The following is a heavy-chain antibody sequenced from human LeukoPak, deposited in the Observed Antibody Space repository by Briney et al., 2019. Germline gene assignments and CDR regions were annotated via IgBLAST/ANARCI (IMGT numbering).Heavy chain of an antibody. J-gene: IGHJ4*02. Sequence: SETLSLTCAVSGYSISSGYYWGWIRQPPGKGLEWIGSIYHSGSTYYNPSLESRVTISVDTSKNQFSPKLSSVTAADTAVYYCARDRIGDFDYWGQGTLVTVSS. V-gene: IGHV4-38-2*02. CDR3: ARDRIGDFDY. CDR2: IYHSGST. CDR1: GYSISSGYY. D-gene: IGHD3-16*01.